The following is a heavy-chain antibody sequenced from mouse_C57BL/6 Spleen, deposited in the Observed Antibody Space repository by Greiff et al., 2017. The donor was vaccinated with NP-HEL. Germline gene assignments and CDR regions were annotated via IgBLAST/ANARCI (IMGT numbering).Heavy chain of an antibody. CDR3: ARDFGSYDYFDY. CDR1: GFTFSDYY. D-gene: IGHD1-1*02. J-gene: IGHJ2*01. Sequence: EVKLVESEGGLVQPGSSMKLSCTASGFTFSDYYMAWVRQVPEKGLEWVANINYDGSSTYYLDSLKSRFIISRDNAKNILYLQMSSLKSEDTATYYCARDFGSYDYFDYWGQGTTLTVSS. V-gene: IGHV5-16*01. CDR2: INYDGSST.